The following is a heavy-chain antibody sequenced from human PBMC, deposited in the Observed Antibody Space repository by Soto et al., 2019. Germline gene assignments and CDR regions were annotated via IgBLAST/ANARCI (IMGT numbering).Heavy chain of an antibody. D-gene: IGHD2-2*01. CDR3: ARQRGCFVVVPRAPNCLDL. J-gene: IGHJ5*02. CDR1: GYIFTSYW. Sequence: GESLKIPCKGSGYIFTSYWISVGRQMPGKGLEWMGRIDPSDSYTNYSPSFQGHVTISADKSISTAYLQWSSLKASDTAMYYCARQRGCFVVVPRAPNCLDLCDQGPFGTVS. CDR2: IDPSDSYT. V-gene: IGHV5-10-1*01.